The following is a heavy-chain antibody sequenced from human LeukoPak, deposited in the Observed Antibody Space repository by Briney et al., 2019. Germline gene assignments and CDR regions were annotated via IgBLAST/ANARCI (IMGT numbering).Heavy chain of an antibody. Sequence: TSETLSLTCAVSGGSISSYYWSWIRQPPGKGLEWIGYIYYSGSTNDNPSLKSRVTISVGTSKNQFSLKLSSVTAADTAVYYCARGNTYSSSWYFVSNWFDPWGQGTLVTVSS. CDR1: GGSISSYY. V-gene: IGHV4-59*08. D-gene: IGHD6-13*01. CDR3: ARGNTYSSSWYFVSNWFDP. J-gene: IGHJ5*02. CDR2: IYYSGST.